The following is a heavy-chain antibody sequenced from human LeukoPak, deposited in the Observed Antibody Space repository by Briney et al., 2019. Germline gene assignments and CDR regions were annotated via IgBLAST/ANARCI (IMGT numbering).Heavy chain of an antibody. V-gene: IGHV4-39*01. CDR3: ARQGEYCSSTSCYIYYYYYGMDV. Sequence: PSETLSLTCTVSGGSISSSSYYWGWIRQPPGKGLEWIGSIYYSGSTYYNPSLKSRVTISVDTSKNQFSLKLSSVTAADTAVYYCARQGEYCSSTSCYIYYYYYGMDVWGQGTTVTVSS. J-gene: IGHJ6*02. CDR1: GGSISSSSYY. CDR2: IYYSGST. D-gene: IGHD2-2*02.